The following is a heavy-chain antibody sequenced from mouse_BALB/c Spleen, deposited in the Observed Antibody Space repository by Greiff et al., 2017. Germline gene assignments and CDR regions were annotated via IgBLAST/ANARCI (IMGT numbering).Heavy chain of an antibody. V-gene: IGHV1-4*01. CDR3: ARSRDYDDY. CDR1: GYTFTSYT. CDR2: INPCSGYT. Sequence: VHPPQSGCGLASPGGSVTMSCLASGYTFTSYTMHWVKQRHGQGLDWIGYINPCSGYTNYIQKFKDKATLTADKSSSTAYMQLSSPTSEDSAVYYCARSRDYDDYWGQGTTLTVAS. J-gene: IGHJ2*01. D-gene: IGHD2-4*01.